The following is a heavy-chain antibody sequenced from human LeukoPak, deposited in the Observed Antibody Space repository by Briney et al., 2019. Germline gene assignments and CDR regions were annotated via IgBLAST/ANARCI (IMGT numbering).Heavy chain of an antibody. D-gene: IGHD3-10*01. CDR2: INPNSGGT. CDR1: GYTFTGYY. CDR3: ARGSARGVIITPPFDY. V-gene: IGHV1-2*04. J-gene: IGHJ4*02. Sequence: ASVKVSCKASGYTFTGYYMHWVRQAPGQGLEWMGWINPNSGGTNYAQKFQGWVTMTRDTSISTAYMELSRLRSDDTAVYYCARGSARGVIITPPFDYWGQGTLVTVSS.